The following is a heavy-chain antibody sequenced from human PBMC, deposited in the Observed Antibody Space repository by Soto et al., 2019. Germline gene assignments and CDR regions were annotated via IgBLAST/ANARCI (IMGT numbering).Heavy chain of an antibody. CDR1: GFTFSDHY. Sequence: EVQLVESGGGLVQPGGSLRLSCAASGFTFSDHYIDWVRQAPGKGLEWVGRSRTKAYSYSTDYAASVKGRFTISRDDSKNSLSLQMDSLKTEDTAMYYCARAATHPNKDSDYWGQGTLVTVSS. V-gene: IGHV3-72*01. J-gene: IGHJ4*02. CDR2: SRTKAYSYST. CDR3: ARAATHPNKDSDY. D-gene: IGHD7-27*01.